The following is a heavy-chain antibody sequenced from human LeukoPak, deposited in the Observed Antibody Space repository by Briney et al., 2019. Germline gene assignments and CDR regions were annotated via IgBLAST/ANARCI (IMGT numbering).Heavy chain of an antibody. CDR1: GGTFSSYA. D-gene: IGHD3-3*01. J-gene: IGHJ5*02. Sequence: SVKVSCKASGGTFSSYAISWVRQAPGQGLEWMGGIIPIFGTANYAQKFQGRVTITADESTSTAYMELSSLRSEDTAVYYCAREYSTIFGVVIGGWFDPWGQGTLVTVSS. CDR3: AREYSTIFGVVIGGWFDP. CDR2: IIPIFGTA. V-gene: IGHV1-69*13.